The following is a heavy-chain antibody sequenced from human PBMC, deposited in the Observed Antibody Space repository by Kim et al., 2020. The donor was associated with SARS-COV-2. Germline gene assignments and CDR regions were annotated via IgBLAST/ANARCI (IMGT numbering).Heavy chain of an antibody. J-gene: IGHJ6*02. Sequence: GGSLRLSCAASGFTFSSYWMSWVRQAPGKGLEWVANIKQDGSEKYYVDSVKGRFTISRDNAKNSLYLQMNSLRAEDTAVYYCARDRGMVRGVIESGPPEEAHDYYYYYGMDVWGQGTTVTVSS. CDR3: ARDRGMVRGVIESGPPEEAHDYYYYYGMDV. D-gene: IGHD3-10*01. CDR1: GFTFSSYW. CDR2: IKQDGSEK. V-gene: IGHV3-7*03.